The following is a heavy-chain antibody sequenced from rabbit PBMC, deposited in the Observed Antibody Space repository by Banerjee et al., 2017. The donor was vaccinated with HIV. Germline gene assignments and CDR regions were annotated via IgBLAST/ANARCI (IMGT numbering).Heavy chain of an antibody. Sequence: QQLEESGGGLVKPGGSLKLSCKASGFDFSSYGVSWVRQAPGKGLEWIGYIDPDFRNINYASWVNGRFTISSHNAQNTLYLQLNSLTVADTATYFCARGGAGSVGVGSAFTRLDLWGPGTLVTVS. J-gene: IGHJ3*01. CDR3: ARGGAGSVGVGSAFTRLDL. V-gene: IGHV1S7*01. D-gene: IGHD4-2*01. CDR2: IDPDFRNI. CDR1: GFDFSSYG.